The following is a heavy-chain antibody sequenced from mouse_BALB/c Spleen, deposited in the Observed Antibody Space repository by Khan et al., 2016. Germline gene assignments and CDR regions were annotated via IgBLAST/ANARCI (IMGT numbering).Heavy chain of an antibody. V-gene: IGHV1-87*01. CDR3: ADALWIY. Sequence: QVQLQQSGAELARPGASVRLSCKASGYTSANYWMQWVKQRPGQGLEWIGSIYPGDGDTRYSQKFKDKATLTADKSSSTAYMYPRSVASKDSAVYCSADALWIYRGQRTLVTVST. CDR1: GYTSANYW. J-gene: IGHJ3*01. CDR2: IYPGDGDT.